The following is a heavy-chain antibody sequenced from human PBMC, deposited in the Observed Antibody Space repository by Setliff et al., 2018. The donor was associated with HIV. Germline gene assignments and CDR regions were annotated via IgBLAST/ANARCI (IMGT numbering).Heavy chain of an antibody. D-gene: IGHD3-3*02. Sequence: SETLSLTCAVYGGSFSGYYWSWIRQPPGKGLEWIGEINHSGSTNYNPPLKSRVTISVDTSKNQFSLKLSSVTAADTAVYYCARGRALGVWGQGTMVTVSS. CDR2: INHSGST. J-gene: IGHJ3*01. CDR1: GGSFSGYY. CDR3: ARGRALGV. V-gene: IGHV4-34*01.